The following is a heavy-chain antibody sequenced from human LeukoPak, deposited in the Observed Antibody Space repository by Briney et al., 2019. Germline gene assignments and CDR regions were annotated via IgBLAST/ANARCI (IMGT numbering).Heavy chain of an antibody. CDR3: ARVWMTTMSSDAFDI. CDR2: ISAYNGNT. J-gene: IGHJ3*02. D-gene: IGHD5-24*01. CDR1: GYTFTSYG. V-gene: IGHV1-18*01. Sequence: ASVKVSCKASGYTFTSYGISWVRQAPGQGLEWMGWISAYNGNTNYAQKLQGRVTMTTDTSTSTAYMELWSLRSDDTAVYYCARVWMTTMSSDAFDIWGQGTMVTVSS.